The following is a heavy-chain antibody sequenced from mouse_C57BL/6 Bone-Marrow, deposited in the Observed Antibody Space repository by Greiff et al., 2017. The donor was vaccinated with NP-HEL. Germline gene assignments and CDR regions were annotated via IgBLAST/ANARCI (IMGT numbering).Heavy chain of an antibody. V-gene: IGHV1-69*01. CDR3: AREMDY. CDR1: GYTFTSYW. J-gene: IGHJ4*01. CDR2: IDPSDSYT. Sequence: QVQLQQPGAELVMPGASVKLSCKASGYTFTSYWMHWVKQRPGQGLEWIGEIDPSDSYTNSNQKFKGKSTLTVDKSSSTAYMQLSSLTSEDSAVYYCAREMDYWGQGTSVTVSS.